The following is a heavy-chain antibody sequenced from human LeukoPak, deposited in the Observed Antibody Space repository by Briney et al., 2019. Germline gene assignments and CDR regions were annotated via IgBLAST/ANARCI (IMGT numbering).Heavy chain of an antibody. J-gene: IGHJ6*03. CDR2: ISRSGSTK. CDR1: GFTFSDYN. D-gene: IGHD2-15*01. CDR3: ARVLRYCSGVNCYPGGLGYMDV. Sequence: RPGGSLRLSCAASGFTFSDYNMRWIRQAPGKGLEWVSSISRSGSTKYYADSVKGRFTISRGNAKNSLFLQMNSLRAEDTAVYYCARVLRYCSGVNCYPGGLGYMDVWGKGTTVTISS. V-gene: IGHV3-11*01.